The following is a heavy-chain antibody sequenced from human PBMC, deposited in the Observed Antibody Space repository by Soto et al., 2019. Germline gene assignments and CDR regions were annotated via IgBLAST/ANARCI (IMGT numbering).Heavy chain of an antibody. V-gene: IGHV2-26*01. Sequence: QVTLKESGPVLVKPTETLTLRCTVSGLSITDSEMGVSWIRQAPGQPLEWLAHIDSSGEKAYRTFLKSRLAIAKDTSKRQIVLTMTNMDSADTATYYCARRHLAVAVSPWFDPWGQGIPVTVSS. CDR2: IDSSGEK. CDR3: ARRHLAVAVSPWFDP. D-gene: IGHD6-19*01. CDR1: GLSITDSEMG. J-gene: IGHJ5*02.